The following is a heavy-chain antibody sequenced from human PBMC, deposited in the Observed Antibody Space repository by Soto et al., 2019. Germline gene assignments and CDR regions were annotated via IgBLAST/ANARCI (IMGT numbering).Heavy chain of an antibody. CDR3: ARVRLGYCSSTSCYTPPRYYYYGMDV. D-gene: IGHD2-2*02. Sequence: SETLSLTCAVYGGSFSGYYWSWIRQPPGKGLEWIGEINHSGSTNYNPSLKSRVTISVDTSKNQFSLKLSSVTAVDTAVYYCARVRLGYCSSTSCYTPPRYYYYGMDVWGQGTTVTVSS. J-gene: IGHJ6*02. V-gene: IGHV4-34*01. CDR2: INHSGST. CDR1: GGSFSGYY.